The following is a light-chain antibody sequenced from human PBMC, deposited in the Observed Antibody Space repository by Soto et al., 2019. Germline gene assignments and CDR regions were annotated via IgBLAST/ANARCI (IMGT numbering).Light chain of an antibody. J-gene: IGKJ4*01. CDR3: QQYHNWPIT. V-gene: IGKV3D-15*01. Sequence: EIVMTQSPATLSVSPGETASLSCRASQSLTSDLAWYQQKSGQAPRLLIYSASTRATGIPARFSGSVSGTEFTLTISSLQSEDFANYFCQQYHNWPITFGGGTRVEIK. CDR1: QSLTSD. CDR2: SAS.